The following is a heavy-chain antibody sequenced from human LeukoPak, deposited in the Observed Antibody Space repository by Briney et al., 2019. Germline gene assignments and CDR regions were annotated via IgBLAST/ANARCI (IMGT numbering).Heavy chain of an antibody. CDR1: GYTFTSYA. D-gene: IGHD5-12*01. Sequence: ASVKVSCKASGYTFTSYAMNWVRQAPGQGLEWMGWINTNTGNPTYAQGFTGRFVFSLDTSVSTAYLQISSLKAEDTAVYYCARDGGVATTNYYYYYGMDVWGQGTTVTVSS. J-gene: IGHJ6*02. CDR3: ARDGGVATTNYYYYYGMDV. CDR2: INTNTGNP. V-gene: IGHV7-4-1*02.